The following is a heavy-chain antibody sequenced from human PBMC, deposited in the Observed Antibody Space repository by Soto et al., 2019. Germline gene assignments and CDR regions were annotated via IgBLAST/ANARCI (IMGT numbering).Heavy chain of an antibody. CDR3: ARAAPRYCSGGSSYSGRDY. V-gene: IGHV4-39*07. J-gene: IGHJ4*02. CDR2: INHSGST. CDR1: GGSISSGGYY. D-gene: IGHD2-15*01. Sequence: SETLSLTCTVTGGSISSGGYYWSWIRQPPGKGLEWIGEINHSGSTNYNPSLKSRVTISVDTSKNQFSLKLSSVTAADTAVYYCARAAPRYCSGGSSYSGRDYWGQENLVTVSS.